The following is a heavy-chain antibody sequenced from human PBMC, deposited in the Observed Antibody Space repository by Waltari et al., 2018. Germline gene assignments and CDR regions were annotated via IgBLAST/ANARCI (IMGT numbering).Heavy chain of an antibody. Sequence: QVQLQQWGAGLLKPSETLSLTCAVYGGSFSGYYWSWIRQPPGKGLEWIGEINHSGSANYNPSLKSRVTISVDTSKNQCSLKLSSVTAADTAVYYCARALGFGSSSGRIDFWGQGTLVTVSS. CDR2: INHSGSA. V-gene: IGHV4-34*01. D-gene: IGHD1-26*01. CDR3: ARALGFGSSSGRIDF. CDR1: GGSFSGYY. J-gene: IGHJ4*02.